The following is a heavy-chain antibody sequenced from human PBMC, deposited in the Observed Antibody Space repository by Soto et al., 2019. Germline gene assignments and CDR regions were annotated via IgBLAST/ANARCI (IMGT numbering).Heavy chain of an antibody. J-gene: IGHJ4*02. V-gene: IGHV1-2*04. CDR1: GYTFTGYY. CDR2: INPNNGDT. Sequence: QVQLVQSGAEVKKPGASVKVSCKASGYTFTGYYMHWVRQAPGQGLEYMGWINPNNGDTNYAQKFQGWVTMTRDTSITXAYMELSRLRSDDTAVYYCAVQYYYGSGSYPYFDYWGQGTLVTVSS. CDR3: AVQYYYGSGSYPYFDY. D-gene: IGHD3-10*01.